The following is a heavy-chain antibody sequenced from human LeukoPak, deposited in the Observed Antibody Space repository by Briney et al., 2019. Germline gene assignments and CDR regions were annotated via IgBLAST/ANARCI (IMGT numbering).Heavy chain of an antibody. D-gene: IGHD3-22*01. CDR1: GGTFSSYA. J-gene: IGHJ4*02. V-gene: IGHV1-18*01. CDR2: ISAYNGNT. CDR3: ARVTYYYDSSVGY. Sequence: ASVKVSCKASGGTFSSYAISWVRQAPGQGLEWMGWISAYNGNTNYAQKLQGRVTMTTDTSTSTAYMELRSLRSDDTAVYYCARVTYYYDSSVGYWGQGTLVTVSS.